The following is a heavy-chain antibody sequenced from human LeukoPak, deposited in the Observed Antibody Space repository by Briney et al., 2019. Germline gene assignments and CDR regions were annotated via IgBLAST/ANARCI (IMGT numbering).Heavy chain of an antibody. CDR1: GYTFTSYY. Sequence: ASVKVPCKASGYTFTSYYMHWVRQAPGQGLEWMGIFNPSGISTSYARKFQGRVTMTRDMSTSTVYMELSSLRSEDTAVYYCAKGGFFLREPPGYWGQGTLVTVSS. V-gene: IGHV1-46*01. D-gene: IGHD3-16*01. CDR2: FNPSGIST. J-gene: IGHJ4*02. CDR3: AKGGFFLREPPGY.